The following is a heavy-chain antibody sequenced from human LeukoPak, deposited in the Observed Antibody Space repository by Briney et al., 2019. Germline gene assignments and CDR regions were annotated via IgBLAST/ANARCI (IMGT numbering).Heavy chain of an antibody. J-gene: IGHJ6*04. CDR3: AELGITMIGGV. CDR2: ISSSGSTI. V-gene: IGHV3-48*03. CDR1: GFTFGSYE. Sequence: GGSLRLSCAASGFTFGSYEMNWVRQAPGKGLEWVSYISSSGSTIYYADSVKGRFTIPRDNAKNSLYLQMNSLRAEDTAVYYCAELGITMIGGVWGKGTTVTISS. D-gene: IGHD3-10*02.